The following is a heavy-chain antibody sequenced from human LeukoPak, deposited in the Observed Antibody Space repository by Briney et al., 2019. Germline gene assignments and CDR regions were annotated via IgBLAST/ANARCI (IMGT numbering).Heavy chain of an antibody. CDR2: IYYSGST. D-gene: IGHD1-26*01. J-gene: IGHJ5*02. V-gene: IGHV4-59*08. CDR3: ARQAWVSGSYQRVGWFDP. CDR1: GGSISSYY. Sequence: TETLSLTCPVSGGSISSYYWSWIRQPPGKGLEWIGYIYYSGSTNCNPSLKSRVTISVDTSKNQFSLKLSSVTAADTDVYYCARQAWVSGSYQRVGWFDPWGQGTLVTVSS.